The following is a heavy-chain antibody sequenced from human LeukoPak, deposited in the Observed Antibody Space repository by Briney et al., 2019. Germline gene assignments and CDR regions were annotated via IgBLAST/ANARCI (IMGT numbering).Heavy chain of an antibody. V-gene: IGHV3-21*01. D-gene: IGHD6-13*01. CDR3: ASDSSSWYGGTN. Sequence: GGSLKLSCAASGFTISSYTMNWVRQAPGQGLEWVSSISSGRSNIYYADSVKGRFTISRDNSKNTLYLQMNSLRAEDTAVYYCASDSSSWYGGTNWGQGTLVTVSS. CDR2: ISSGRSNI. J-gene: IGHJ4*02. CDR1: GFTISSYT.